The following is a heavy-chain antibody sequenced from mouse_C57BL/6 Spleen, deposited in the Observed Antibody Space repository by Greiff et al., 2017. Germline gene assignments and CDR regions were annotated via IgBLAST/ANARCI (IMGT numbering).Heavy chain of an antibody. V-gene: IGHV14-4*01. CDR3: TTGITTVVAVDY. CDR1: GFNIKDDY. Sequence: EVQLQQSGAELVRPGASVKLSCTASGFNIKDDYMHWVKQRPEQGLEWIGWIDPENGDTEYASKFQGKGTITADTSYNTAYLQLSSLTSEDTAVYYCTTGITTVVAVDYWGQGTTLTVSS. J-gene: IGHJ2*01. CDR2: IDPENGDT. D-gene: IGHD1-1*01.